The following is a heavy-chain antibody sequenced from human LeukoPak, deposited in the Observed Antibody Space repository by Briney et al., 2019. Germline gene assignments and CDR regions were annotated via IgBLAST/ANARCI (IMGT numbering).Heavy chain of an antibody. CDR2: ISYDGSNK. CDR3: ARDPHPGIAVAGTR. J-gene: IGHJ4*02. V-gene: IGHV3-30*03. Sequence: GGSLRLSCAASGFTFSSYGMHWVRQAPGKGLEWVAVISYDGSNKYYADSVKGRFTISRDNSKNTLYLQMNSLIAEDTAVYYCARDPHPGIAVAGTRRGQGTLVTVSS. D-gene: IGHD6-19*01. CDR1: GFTFSSYG.